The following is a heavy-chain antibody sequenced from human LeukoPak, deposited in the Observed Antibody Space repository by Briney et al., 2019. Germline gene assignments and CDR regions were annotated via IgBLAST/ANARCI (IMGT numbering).Heavy chain of an antibody. D-gene: IGHD6-6*01. J-gene: IGHJ4*02. CDR2: INDNGAGT. Sequence: GGSLRLSCAASGFTFSSYAMRWVRQAPGKGLKWGSTINDNGAGTYYADSVKGHFTISRDNSKNTLYLQMNSLRAEDTAVYYCAKDPYSSSSVGNFDYWGQGTLVTVSS. CDR1: GFTFSSYA. V-gene: IGHV3-23*01. CDR3: AKDPYSSSSVGNFDY.